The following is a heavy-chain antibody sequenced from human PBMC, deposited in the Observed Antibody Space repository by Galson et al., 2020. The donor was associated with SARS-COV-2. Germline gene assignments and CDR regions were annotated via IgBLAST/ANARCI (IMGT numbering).Heavy chain of an antibody. CDR3: ARLAYYDSSGYYPYYFDY. Sequence: KIGESLKISCKGSGYSFTSYWIGWVRQMPGKGLEWMGIIYPGDSDTRYSPSFQGQVTISADKSISTAYLQWSSLKASDTAMYYCARLAYYDSSGYYPYYFDYWGQGTLVTVSS. D-gene: IGHD3-22*01. CDR1: GYSFTSYW. CDR2: IYPGDSDT. J-gene: IGHJ4*02. V-gene: IGHV5-51*01.